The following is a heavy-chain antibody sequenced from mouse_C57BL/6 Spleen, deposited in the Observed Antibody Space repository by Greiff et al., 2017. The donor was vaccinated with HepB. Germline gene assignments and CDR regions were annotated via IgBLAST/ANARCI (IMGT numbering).Heavy chain of an antibody. CDR1: GYTFTDYE. D-gene: IGHD4-1*01. CDR3: TGAGTNFDY. Sequence: SGAELVRPGASVTLSCKASGYTFTDYEMHWVKQTPVHGLEWIGAIDPETGGTAYNQKFKGKAILTADKSSSTAYMELRSLTSEDSAVYYCTGAGTNFDYWGQGTTLTVSS. V-gene: IGHV1-15*01. CDR2: IDPETGGT. J-gene: IGHJ2*01.